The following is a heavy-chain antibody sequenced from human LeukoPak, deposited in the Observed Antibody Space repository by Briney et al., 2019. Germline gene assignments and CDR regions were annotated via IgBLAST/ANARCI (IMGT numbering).Heavy chain of an antibody. CDR2: ISSSSTYI. Sequence: PGGSLRLSCAASGFSFSTYYVHWVRQAPGKGLEWVSCISSSSTYIFYADSVRGRFAISRDNAKNSLYLQMNSLRADDTAVYYCVIENHGSFDFRGQGSLVTVSS. CDR3: VIENHGSFDF. V-gene: IGHV3-21*01. J-gene: IGHJ4*02. D-gene: IGHD1-14*01. CDR1: GFSFSTYY.